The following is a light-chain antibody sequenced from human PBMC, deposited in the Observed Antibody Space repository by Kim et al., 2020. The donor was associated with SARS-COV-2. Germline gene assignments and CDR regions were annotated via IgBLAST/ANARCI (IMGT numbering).Light chain of an antibody. V-gene: IGKV1-39*01. J-gene: IGKJ5*01. CDR1: QSISRY. CDR3: QQNNFTPIT. CDR2: AAS. Sequence: DIQMTQSPSSLSASVGDRVTITCRASQSISRYVNWYQQKPGKAPKLLIYAASSLQSEVPSRFSGSASGADFTLTISSLQPGDSATYYCQQNNFTPITFGQGTRLEIK.